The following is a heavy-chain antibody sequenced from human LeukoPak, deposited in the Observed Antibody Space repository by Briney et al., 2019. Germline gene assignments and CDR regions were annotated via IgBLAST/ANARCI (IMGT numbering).Heavy chain of an antibody. V-gene: IGHV3-53*01. Sequence: GGSLRLSCAASGFTVSSNYMSWVRQAPGKGLEWVSVISSSGIAYSADSVKGRFTISRDNSKNMVCLQMNSLRAEDTAVYYCARGGDSSGSIRSAFDIWGQGTMVTVSS. CDR2: ISSSGIA. J-gene: IGHJ3*02. D-gene: IGHD3-22*01. CDR3: ARGGDSSGSIRSAFDI. CDR1: GFTVSSNY.